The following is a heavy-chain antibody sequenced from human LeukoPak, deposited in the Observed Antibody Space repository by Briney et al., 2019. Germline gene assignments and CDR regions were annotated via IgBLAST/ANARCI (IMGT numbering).Heavy chain of an antibody. Sequence: GGSLRLSCAASGVTFTSYWMNWVRQAPGKGLEWVANIKEDGSEKYYVDSVKGRFTISRDNAKNSVYLQMNSLRAEDTAVYYCARDNGFWGQGTLVTVSS. D-gene: IGHD2-8*01. V-gene: IGHV3-7*03. CDR2: IKEDGSEK. CDR3: ARDNGF. CDR1: GVTFTSYW. J-gene: IGHJ4*02.